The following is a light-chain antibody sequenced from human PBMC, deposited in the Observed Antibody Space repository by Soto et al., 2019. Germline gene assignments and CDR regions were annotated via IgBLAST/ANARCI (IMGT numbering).Light chain of an antibody. CDR3: QQYNVQWT. V-gene: IGKV1-5*01. Sequence: DIQMTQSPSTLSASVGDRVTITCRASQSISSWLAWYQQKPGKAPKLLIYDASSLESGVPSRFSGSGSGTEFTLTISSLQPDDSATYYCQQYNVQWTFGQGTKVDIK. CDR1: QSISSW. J-gene: IGKJ1*01. CDR2: DAS.